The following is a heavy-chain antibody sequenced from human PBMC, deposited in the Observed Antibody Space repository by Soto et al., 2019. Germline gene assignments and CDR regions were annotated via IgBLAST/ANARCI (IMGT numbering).Heavy chain of an antibody. CDR2: INLNSGGT. CDR3: ARELSYGMDV. J-gene: IGHJ6*02. V-gene: IGHV1-2*04. CDR1: GYTFTGYY. Sequence: GASVKVSCKASGYTFTGYYMHWVRQAPGQGLECMGWINLNSGGTNYAQKFQGWVTMTRXTXXRXXXMXLXXLKXEXTAVYYCARELSYGMDVWGQGTTVTVSS.